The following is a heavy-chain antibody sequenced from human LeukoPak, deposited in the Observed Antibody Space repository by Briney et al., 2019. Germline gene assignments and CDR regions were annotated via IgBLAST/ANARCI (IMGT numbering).Heavy chain of an antibody. Sequence: ASVKVSCKASGYTFTGYYMHWVRQAPGQGLEWMGRINPNSGGTNYAQKFRGRVTMTRDTSTSTAYMELRSLRSDDTAVYYCARLNYITIFGVVIILFDYWGQGTLVTVSS. CDR2: INPNSGGT. CDR1: GYTFTGYY. CDR3: ARLNYITIFGVVIILFDY. V-gene: IGHV1-2*06. D-gene: IGHD3-3*01. J-gene: IGHJ4*02.